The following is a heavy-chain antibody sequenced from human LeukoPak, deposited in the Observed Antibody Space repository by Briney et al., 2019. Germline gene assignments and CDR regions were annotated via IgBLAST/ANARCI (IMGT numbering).Heavy chain of an antibody. CDR1: GYTLTELS. Sequence: ASVKVSCKVSGYTLTELSMHWVRQAPGKGLEWMGGFDPDDGETIYAQKFQGRVTMTEYTSTDTAYMELSSLRSEDTAVYYCANPRWGGGYSANSWFDPWGEGTLVTVSS. CDR2: FDPDDGET. CDR3: ANPRWGGGYSANSWFDP. V-gene: IGHV1-24*01. J-gene: IGHJ5*02. D-gene: IGHD3-22*01.